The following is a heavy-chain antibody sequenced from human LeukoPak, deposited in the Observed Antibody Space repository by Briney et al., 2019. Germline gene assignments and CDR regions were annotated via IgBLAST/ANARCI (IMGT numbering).Heavy chain of an antibody. CDR3: ARETNYYGSGSGRFDP. V-gene: IGHV1-2*02. CDR2: SNPNSGST. CDR1: GHTFTAYI. Sequence: PSVTVSSKPPGHTFTAYIIHWGRQAPGQGLEWMGWSNPNSGSTNYAQKLQGRVTMTRDTSISTAYMELSRLRSDDTAVYYCARETNYYGSGSGRFDPWGQGTLVTVSS. J-gene: IGHJ5*02. D-gene: IGHD3-10*01.